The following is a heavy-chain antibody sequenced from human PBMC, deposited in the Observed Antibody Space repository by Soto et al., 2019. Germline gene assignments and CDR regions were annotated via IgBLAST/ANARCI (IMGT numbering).Heavy chain of an antibody. CDR1: GGSISSYY. CDR2: IYYTGNT. Sequence: SETLSLTCTVSGGSISSYYWTWVRQPPEKGLEWIGYIYYTGNTKYKPSLKSRVTISVDTSKNQFSLKVSSVTAADTAVYYCARHSNRNYGLYYFDYWGLGALVTVPQ. J-gene: IGHJ4*02. V-gene: IGHV4-59*08. D-gene: IGHD4-4*01. CDR3: ARHSNRNYGLYYFDY.